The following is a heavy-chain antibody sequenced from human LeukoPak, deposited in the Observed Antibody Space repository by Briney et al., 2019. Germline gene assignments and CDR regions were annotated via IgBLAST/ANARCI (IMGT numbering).Heavy chain of an antibody. CDR2: ISGSGGST. J-gene: IGHJ4*02. CDR1: GFTFSNYA. D-gene: IGHD5-18*01. V-gene: IGHV3-23*01. CDR3: AKGQGYNYGDSIDY. Sequence: PGGSLRLSCAASGFTFSNYAMSWVRRAPGEGLKWVSGISGSGGSTYYAYSVKGRFTISRDNSKNMLYLQMNSLRAEDTAVYYCAKGQGYNYGDSIDYWGQGTLVTVSS.